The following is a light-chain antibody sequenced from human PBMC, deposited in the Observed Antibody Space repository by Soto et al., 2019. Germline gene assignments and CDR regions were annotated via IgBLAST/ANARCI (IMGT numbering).Light chain of an antibody. CDR1: SSDIGAFNY. J-gene: IGLJ3*02. CDR2: DVT. Sequence: QSALTQPRSVPGSPGQSVTISCTGTSSDIGAFNYVSWYQHHPGKAPNLIIYDVTKRPSGVPDRFSGSKSGNTASLIISGLQAEFEADYYCCSYAGGSWVFGGGTQLTVL. V-gene: IGLV2-11*01. CDR3: CSYAGGSWV.